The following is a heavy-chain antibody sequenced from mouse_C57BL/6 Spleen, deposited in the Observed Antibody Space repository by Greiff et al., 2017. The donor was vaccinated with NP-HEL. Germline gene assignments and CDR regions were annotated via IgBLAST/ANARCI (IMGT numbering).Heavy chain of an antibody. J-gene: IGHJ2*01. CDR2: IDPSDSYT. CDR3: ARRAIYYGNYHDY. Sequence: VQLQQPGAELVKPGASVKLSCKASGYTFTSYWMQWVKQRPGQGLEWIGEIDPSDSYTNYNQKFKGKATLTVDTSSSTAYMQLSSLTSEDSAVYYCARRAIYYGNYHDYWGQGTTLTVSS. D-gene: IGHD2-1*01. V-gene: IGHV1-50*01. CDR1: GYTFTSYW.